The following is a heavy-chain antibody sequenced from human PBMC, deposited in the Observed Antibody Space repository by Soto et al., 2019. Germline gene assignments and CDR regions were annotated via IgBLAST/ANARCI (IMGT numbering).Heavy chain of an antibody. J-gene: IGHJ5*02. V-gene: IGHV4-34*01. CDR1: GVSFSAYQ. D-gene: IGHD2-2*02. CDR2: INHSRTT. CDR3: ARGDYNNWLCP. Sequence: QVQLQQWGAGLLKPSETLSLTCTVYGVSFSAYQWTWIRQPPGKGLEWIGEINHSRTTNYNPSLNSRVTISADTSSKQFSLKMTSATAADTAMYYCARGDYNNWLCPWCQRNLV.